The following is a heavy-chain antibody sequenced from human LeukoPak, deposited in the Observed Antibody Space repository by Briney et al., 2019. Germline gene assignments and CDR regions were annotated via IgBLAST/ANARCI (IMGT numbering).Heavy chain of an antibody. V-gene: IGHV3-21*01. CDR3: ARGSYCRSTSCYKGTADY. CDR1: GFTFSSYS. CDR2: ISSSSSYI. J-gene: IGHJ4*02. Sequence: PGGSLRFSCAASGFTFSSYSMNWARQAPGKGLEWVSSISSSSSYIYYADSVKGRFTISRDNAKNSLYLQMNSLRAEDTAVYYCARGSYCRSTSCYKGTADYWGQGTLVTVSS. D-gene: IGHD2-2*02.